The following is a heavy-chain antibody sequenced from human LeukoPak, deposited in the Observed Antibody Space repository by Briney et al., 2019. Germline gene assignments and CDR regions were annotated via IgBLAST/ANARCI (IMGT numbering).Heavy chain of an antibody. CDR1: GFTFSTFA. J-gene: IGHJ4*02. Sequence: PGGSLRLSCAASGFTFSTFAMLWVRQPPGKGLEWVSSIFPSGGEIHYAGSVRGRFTISRDNSKSILSLQMNSLRAEDTAIYYCATYRQVLLPFESWGQGTLVTVSS. CDR2: IFPSGGEI. V-gene: IGHV3-23*01. D-gene: IGHD5-18*01. CDR3: ATYRQVLLPFES.